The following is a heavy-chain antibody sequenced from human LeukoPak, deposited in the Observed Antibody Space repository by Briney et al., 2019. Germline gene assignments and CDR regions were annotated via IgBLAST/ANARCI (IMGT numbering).Heavy chain of an antibody. J-gene: IGHJ4*02. CDR3: ARGSPYYDFWSGYESPKNFDY. CDR1: GGSISSYY. Sequence: KSSETLSLTCTVSGGSISSYYRSWIRQPPGKGLDWIGYIYYSGSTNYNPSLKSRVTISVDTSKNQFSLKLSSVTAADTAVYYCARGSPYYDFWSGYESPKNFDYWGQGTLVTVSS. V-gene: IGHV4-59*08. D-gene: IGHD3-3*01. CDR2: IYYSGST.